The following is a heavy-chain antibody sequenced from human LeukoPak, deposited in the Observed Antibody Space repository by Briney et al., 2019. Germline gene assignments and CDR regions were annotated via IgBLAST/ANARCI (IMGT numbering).Heavy chain of an antibody. CDR1: GFTFSSNW. Sequence: GGSLRLSCAASGFTFSSNWMTWVRQAPGKGLEWVANINQDGREKYYVESVKGRFTISRDNAKNSLFLQMNSLRAEDTAVYYCARGISAVPWGQGTLVTVSS. J-gene: IGHJ5*02. V-gene: IGHV3-7*04. CDR2: INQDGREK. D-gene: IGHD3-10*01. CDR3: ARGISAVP.